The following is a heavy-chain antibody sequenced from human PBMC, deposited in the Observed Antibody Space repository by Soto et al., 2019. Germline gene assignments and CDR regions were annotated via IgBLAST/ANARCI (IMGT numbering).Heavy chain of an antibody. Sequence: EVQLVESGGGLVKPGGSLRLSCAASGFTFSRYTIKWVRQAPGKGLEWVSSISSSSSYIYYADSVKGRFTISRDNAQNSLYLQMNSLGAEDTAVYYCARAFAGPYSGYDWWAYYLDYWGQGTLVTVSS. CDR1: GFTFSRYT. J-gene: IGHJ4*02. CDR3: ARAFAGPYSGYDWWAYYLDY. V-gene: IGHV3-21*01. D-gene: IGHD5-12*01. CDR2: ISSSSSYI.